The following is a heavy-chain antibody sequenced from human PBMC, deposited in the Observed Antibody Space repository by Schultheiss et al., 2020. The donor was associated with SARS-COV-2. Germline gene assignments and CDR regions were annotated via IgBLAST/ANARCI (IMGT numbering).Heavy chain of an antibody. V-gene: IGHV1-18*01. Sequence: ASVKVSCKASGYTFTSYGISWVRQAPGQGLEWMGWISAYNGNTKYSQKFQGRVTITRDTSASTAYMELSSLRSEDTAVYYCARDRVGDFDYWGQGTLVTVSS. CDR2: ISAYNGNT. CDR1: GYTFTSYG. D-gene: IGHD3-10*01. CDR3: ARDRVGDFDY. J-gene: IGHJ4*02.